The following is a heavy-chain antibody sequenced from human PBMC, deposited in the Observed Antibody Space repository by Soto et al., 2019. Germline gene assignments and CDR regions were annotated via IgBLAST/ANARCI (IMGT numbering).Heavy chain of an antibody. CDR1: GFSFSDYY. V-gene: IGHV3-11*01. CDR2: ISSSGAST. CDR3: ARGNVENWFGP. Sequence: GGSLRLSCAASGFSFSDYYMTWIRQAPGKGLEWVSHISSSGASTYYADSVKGRFTISRDNAQNSLFLQWSSLRASDTAVYFCARGNVENWFGPWGQGTPVTVSS. J-gene: IGHJ5*02.